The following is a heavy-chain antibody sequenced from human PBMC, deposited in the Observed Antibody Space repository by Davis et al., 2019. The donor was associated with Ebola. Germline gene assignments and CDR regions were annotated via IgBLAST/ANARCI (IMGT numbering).Heavy chain of an antibody. CDR2: MNPNSGNT. V-gene: IGHV1-8*03. J-gene: IGHJ5*02. Sequence: ASVTVSCKASGYTFTSYDINWVRQATGQGLEWMGWMNPNSGNTGYAQKFQGRVTITRNTSISTAYMELSSLRSEDTAVYYCARDPKLGWFDPWGQGTLVTVSS. CDR3: ARDPKLGWFDP. CDR1: GYTFTSYD. D-gene: IGHD1-7*01.